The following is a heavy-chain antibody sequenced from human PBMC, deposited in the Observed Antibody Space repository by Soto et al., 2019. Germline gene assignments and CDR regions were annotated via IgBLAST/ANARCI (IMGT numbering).Heavy chain of an antibody. CDR2: ISAHTGNT. V-gene: IGHV1-18*01. J-gene: IGHJ4*02. CDR3: ARAPGYCTIGVCYDFDY. CDR1: GYTFSIYG. D-gene: IGHD2-8*01. Sequence: QVQLVQSGAEVKKPGASVKVSCKASGYTFSIYGITWVRQAPGQGLEWMGWISAHTGNTDYAQKLQGRVTLTTDTSTSTAYMELRSLRSDDTAVYYCARAPGYCTIGVCYDFDYWGQGTLVTVSS.